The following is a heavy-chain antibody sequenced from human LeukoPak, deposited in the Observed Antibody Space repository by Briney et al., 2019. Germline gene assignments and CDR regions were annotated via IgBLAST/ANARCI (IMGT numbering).Heavy chain of an antibody. J-gene: IGHJ6*02. CDR2: VYYGGDT. Sequence: SGTLSLTCTVSGGSITSSGVYWGWVRQPPGKGLEWVGCVYYGGDTYYNPSLKSRVTISVDTSKNQFSLSLSSVTAADTALYYCARLFSSGWPYFYGLDAWGQGTTVTVSS. D-gene: IGHD6-19*01. CDR1: GGSITSSGVY. V-gene: IGHV4-39*01. CDR3: ARLFSSGWPYFYGLDA.